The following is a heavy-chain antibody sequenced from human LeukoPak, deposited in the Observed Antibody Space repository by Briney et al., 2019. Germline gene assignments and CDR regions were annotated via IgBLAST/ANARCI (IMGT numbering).Heavy chain of an antibody. Sequence: GGSLILSCSASGFTFRSYAMVWVGQAPGKGLDWVSIIGGSGVSTTYADPRRGRFTTSRDNSKNPLYLQMNSRRAEDTAVYYCAKGTLKDYFDYCGEGTLLTVSS. CDR1: GFTFRSYA. V-gene: IGHV3-23*01. J-gene: IGHJ4*02. CDR2: IGGSGVST. CDR3: AKGTLKDYFDY.